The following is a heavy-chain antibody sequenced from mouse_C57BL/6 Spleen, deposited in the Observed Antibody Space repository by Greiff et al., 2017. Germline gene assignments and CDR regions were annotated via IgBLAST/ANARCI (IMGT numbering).Heavy chain of an antibody. D-gene: IGHD1-1*01. CDR3: ARGSIGSSLFYFDY. V-gene: IGHV14-3*01. CDR1: GFNIKNTY. J-gene: IGHJ2*01. CDR2: IDPANGNT. Sequence: VQLQQSVAELVRPGASVKLSCTASGFNIKNTYMHWVKQRPEQGLEWIGRIDPANGNTKYAPKFQGKDTITVDTSSNTAYLQLSSLTSEDTAIYYCARGSIGSSLFYFDYWGQGTTLTVAS.